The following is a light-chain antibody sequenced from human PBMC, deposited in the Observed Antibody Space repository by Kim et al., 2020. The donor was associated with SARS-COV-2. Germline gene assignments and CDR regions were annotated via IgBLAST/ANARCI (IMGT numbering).Light chain of an antibody. CDR1: QSVSSHY. CDR3: QQYGISPAT. V-gene: IGKV3-20*01. J-gene: IGKJ5*01. Sequence: EIVLTQSPGTLSLSPGERATLSCRASQSVSSHYLAWYQQKPGQAPRLLIYGASSRATGIPDRFSGSGSGTDFTLTISRLVPEDFAVYYCQQYGISPATFGQGTRLEIK. CDR2: GAS.